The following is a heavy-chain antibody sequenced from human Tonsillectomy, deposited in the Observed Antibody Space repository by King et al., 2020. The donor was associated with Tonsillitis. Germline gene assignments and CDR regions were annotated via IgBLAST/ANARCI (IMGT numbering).Heavy chain of an antibody. CDR2: IYSGTST. D-gene: IGHD3-22*01. Sequence: VQLVESGGGLVQPGGSLRLSCAASGFTVSSNYMSWVRQAPGKGLEWVSVIYSGTSTYYADSVKGRFTISRDISKNTLYLQMNSLRAEDTAVYYCARDRLSSDYKEAFDIWGQGTMVTVSS. CDR3: ARDRLSSDYKEAFDI. V-gene: IGHV3-66*01. J-gene: IGHJ3*02. CDR1: GFTVSSNY.